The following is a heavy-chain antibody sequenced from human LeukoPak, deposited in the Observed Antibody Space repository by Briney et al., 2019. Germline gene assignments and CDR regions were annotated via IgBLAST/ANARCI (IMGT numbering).Heavy chain of an antibody. V-gene: IGHV3-23*01. CDR1: GFTSSSYA. CDR2: ISGSGGST. J-gene: IGHJ4*02. CDR3: AKDGLITMVRGANFDY. D-gene: IGHD3-10*01. Sequence: GGSLRLSCAASGFTSSSYAMSWVRQAPGKGLEWVSAISGSGGSTYYADSVKGRFTISRDNSNNTLYLQMNSLRAEDTAVYYCAKDGLITMVRGANFDYWGQGTLVTVSS.